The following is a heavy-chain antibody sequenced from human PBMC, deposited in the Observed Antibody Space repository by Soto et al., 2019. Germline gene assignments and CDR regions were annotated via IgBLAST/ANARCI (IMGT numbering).Heavy chain of an antibody. CDR2: INPYNGNT. CDR1: VYPFTTYG. J-gene: IGHJ5*02. CDR3: AREDGYCSGGTCHSGGWLEP. Sequence: PTVRVSGKTSVYPFTTYGVRWVRQAPGQRIERTGWINPYNGNTNYAQRLQGRDTLTTDTSTNTAYMELRSLRSDDTALYYFAREDGYCSGGTCHSGGWLEPWGQGTLVTVSS. D-gene: IGHD2-15*01. V-gene: IGHV1-18*01.